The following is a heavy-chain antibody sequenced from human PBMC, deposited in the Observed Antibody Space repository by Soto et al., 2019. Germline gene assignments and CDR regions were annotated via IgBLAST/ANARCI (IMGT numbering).Heavy chain of an antibody. CDR3: AREKSPNNFDWPVGYYYMDV. CDR2: ISAYNGNT. CDR1: GYTFTSYG. Sequence: ASVKVSCKASGYTFTSYGISWVRQAPGQGLEWMGWISAYNGNTNYAQKLQGRVTMTTDTSTSTAYMELRSLRSDDTAVYYCAREKSPNNFDWPVGYYYMDVWGKGTTVTVSS. D-gene: IGHD3-9*01. J-gene: IGHJ6*03. V-gene: IGHV1-18*01.